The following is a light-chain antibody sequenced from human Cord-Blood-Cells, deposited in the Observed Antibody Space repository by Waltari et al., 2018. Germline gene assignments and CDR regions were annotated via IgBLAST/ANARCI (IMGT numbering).Light chain of an antibody. V-gene: IGKV1-5*01. CDR3: QQYNSYPWT. Sequence: DIQMTQSPSTLSASVGDRVTITCRASQSISSWLAWYKQKPGKAPKLLIYDASSFESGVPSRFSGSGSGTEFTLTISSLQPDDFATYYCQQYNSYPWTFGQGTKVEIK. CDR2: DAS. J-gene: IGKJ1*01. CDR1: QSISSW.